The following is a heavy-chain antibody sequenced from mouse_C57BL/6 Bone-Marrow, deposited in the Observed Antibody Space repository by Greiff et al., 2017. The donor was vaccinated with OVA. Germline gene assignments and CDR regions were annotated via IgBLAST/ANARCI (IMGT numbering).Heavy chain of an antibody. CDR3: TRCYYDYDRFAY. Sequence: VQLQQSGAELVRPGASVTLSCKASGYTFTDYEMHWVKQTPVHGLEWIGAIDPETGGTAYNQKFKGKAILTADKSSSTAYMELRSLTSEDSAVYYCTRCYYDYDRFAYWGQGTLVTVSA. J-gene: IGHJ3*01. CDR2: IDPETGGT. D-gene: IGHD2-4*01. CDR1: GYTFTDYE. V-gene: IGHV1-15*01.